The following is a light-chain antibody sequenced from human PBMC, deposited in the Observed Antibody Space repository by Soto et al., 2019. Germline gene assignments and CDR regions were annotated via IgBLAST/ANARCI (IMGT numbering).Light chain of an antibody. Sequence: QSVLTQPASVSGSPGQSITISCTGTSSDVGGYNYVSWYQQHPVKAPKLMIYDVTNRPSGVSDRFSGSKSGNTASLTISGLQAEYEADYYCSSYTSTSTPYVFGTGTKVPVL. CDR3: SSYTSTSTPYV. J-gene: IGLJ1*01. V-gene: IGLV2-14*01. CDR1: SSDVGGYNY. CDR2: DVT.